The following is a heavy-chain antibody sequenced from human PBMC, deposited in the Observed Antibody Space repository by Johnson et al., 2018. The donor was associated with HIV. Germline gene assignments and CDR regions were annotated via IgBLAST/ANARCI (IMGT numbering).Heavy chain of an antibody. CDR1: GYTFSSYG. CDR3: ARSLGVVGAIGKGAFDI. V-gene: IGHV3-33*01. J-gene: IGHJ3*02. D-gene: IGHD1-26*01. Sequence: QEQLVESGGGVVQPGRSLRLSCAASGYTFSSYGMHWVRQAPGKGLEWVAVIWYDGSNKYYADPVKGRFTISQDNSKNTLYLQMTSLRAEATAVYYCARSLGVVGAIGKGAFDIWGQGTMVTVSS. CDR2: IWYDGSNK.